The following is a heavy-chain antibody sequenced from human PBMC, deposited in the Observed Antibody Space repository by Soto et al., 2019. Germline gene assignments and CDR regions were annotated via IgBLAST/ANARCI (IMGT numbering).Heavy chain of an antibody. CDR2: ISGDGSNT. V-gene: IGHV3-30*03. Sequence: GGSLRLSCRTSGFRFISYGMHWVRQAPGKGPEWVAFISGDGSNTEYVDSVRGRFTVSRDNSRNTLFLQMDSLRAEDTAVYYCARVLYYDYVWGSYPLHWFDPWGQGTLVTVSS. J-gene: IGHJ5*02. CDR3: ARVLYYDYVWGSYPLHWFDP. D-gene: IGHD3-16*02. CDR1: GFRFISYG.